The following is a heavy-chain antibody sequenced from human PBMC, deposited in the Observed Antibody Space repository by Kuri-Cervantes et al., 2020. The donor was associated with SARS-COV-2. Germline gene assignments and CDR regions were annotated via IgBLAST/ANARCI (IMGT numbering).Heavy chain of an antibody. Sequence: SETLSLTCAVSGGSFGGYYWNWIRQPPGKGLEWISEITPSGNTNYNPSLKSRVTISVDASKNQSSLKLSSVTAADTAMYYCARGLTTITLYFFDSWGQGTLVTVSS. D-gene: IGHD4-11*01. J-gene: IGHJ4*02. CDR2: ITPSGNT. V-gene: IGHV4-34*01. CDR3: ARGLTTITLYFFDS. CDR1: GGSFGGYY.